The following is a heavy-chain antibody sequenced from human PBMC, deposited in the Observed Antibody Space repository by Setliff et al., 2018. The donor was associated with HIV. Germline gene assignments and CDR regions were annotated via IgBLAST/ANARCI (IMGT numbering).Heavy chain of an antibody. J-gene: IGHJ2*01. CDR2: IYYSGTT. Sequence: SETLSLTCSVSGGSMSSGDYYWSWIRQHPGKGLEWIGYIYYSGTTYYNPSLKSRVTISVDTSKNQISLNLTSVTAADTAVYYCAKELKSMVVGGRNRYFDLWGRGTLVTVS. CDR3: AKELKSMVVGGRNRYFDL. D-gene: IGHD2-15*01. V-gene: IGHV4-31*03. CDR1: GGSMSSGDYY.